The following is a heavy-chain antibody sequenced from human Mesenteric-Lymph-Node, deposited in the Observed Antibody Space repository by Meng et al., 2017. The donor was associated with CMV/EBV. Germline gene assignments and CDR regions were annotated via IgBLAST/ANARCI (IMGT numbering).Heavy chain of an antibody. CDR1: GFTFSSYA. J-gene: IGHJ4*02. Sequence: GGSLRLSCAASGFTFSSYAMSWVRQAPGKGLECVSAISDNGVNTNYIDSVKGRFTISRDNSKNTLYLQMNSLRAEDTAIYYCAKKYFSGFSGSPLDCWGQGTLVTVSS. CDR3: AKKYFSGFSGSPLDC. V-gene: IGHV3-23*01. D-gene: IGHD3-9*01. CDR2: ISDNGVNT.